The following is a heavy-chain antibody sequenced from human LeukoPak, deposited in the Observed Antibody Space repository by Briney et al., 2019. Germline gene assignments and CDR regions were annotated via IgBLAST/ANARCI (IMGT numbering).Heavy chain of an antibody. CDR2: IYSGGST. CDR3: ASLYDSSGYYSTAFDI. Sequence: PGGSLRLSCAASGFTVSSNYMSWVRQAPGKGLEWVSVIYSGGSTYYADSVKGRFTISRDNSKNTLYLQMNSLRAEDTAVYYCASLYDSSGYYSTAFDIWGQGTMVTVSS. V-gene: IGHV3-66*01. J-gene: IGHJ3*02. D-gene: IGHD3-22*01. CDR1: GFTVSSNY.